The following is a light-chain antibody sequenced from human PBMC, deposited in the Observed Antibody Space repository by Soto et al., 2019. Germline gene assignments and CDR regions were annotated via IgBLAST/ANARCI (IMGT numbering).Light chain of an antibody. CDR1: QSVSSN. J-gene: IGKJ4*01. V-gene: IGKV3-15*01. CDR2: GAS. CDR3: QQYNNWPPLT. Sequence: EIVMTQSPATLSVSPGERATLSCRASQSVSSNLAWHQQKPGQASRLLIYGASTRATGIPARFSGSGSGTEFTLTISSLQSEDSAVYYCQQYNNWPPLTFGGGTKVEIK.